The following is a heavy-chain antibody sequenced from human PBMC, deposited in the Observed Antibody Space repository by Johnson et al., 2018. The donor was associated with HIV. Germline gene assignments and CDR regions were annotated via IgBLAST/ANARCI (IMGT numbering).Heavy chain of an antibody. CDR2: INWNGGST. CDR3: ARERGEGGSYYSFRRDAFDI. Sequence: VQLVESGGGVVRPGGSLRLSCAASGFTFDDYGMSWVRQAPGKGLEWVSGINWNGGSTGYADSVKGRFTISRENAKNSLFLQMNSLRAEDTAVYYCARERGEGGSYYSFRRDAFDIWGQGTMVTVSA. V-gene: IGHV3-20*04. D-gene: IGHD1-26*01. J-gene: IGHJ3*02. CDR1: GFTFDDYG.